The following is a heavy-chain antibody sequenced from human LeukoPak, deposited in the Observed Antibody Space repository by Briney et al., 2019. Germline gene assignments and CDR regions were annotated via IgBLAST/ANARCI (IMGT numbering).Heavy chain of an antibody. D-gene: IGHD1-26*01. Sequence: GGSLRLSCAASGFTFSNYWMHWVRQARGKGLVWVSRINSDGSSTSYADSVKGRFTISGDNAKNTLYLQMNSLRAEDTAVYYCARVSSGSYFGYYYYYMDVWGKGTTVTVSS. V-gene: IGHV3-74*01. CDR2: INSDGSST. CDR1: GFTFSNYW. CDR3: ARVSSGSYFGYYYYYMDV. J-gene: IGHJ6*03.